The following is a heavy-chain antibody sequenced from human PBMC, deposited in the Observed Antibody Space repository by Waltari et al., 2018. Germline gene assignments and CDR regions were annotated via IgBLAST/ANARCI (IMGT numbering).Heavy chain of an antibody. CDR2: IYYSGRP. Sequence: QLQLQESGPGLVKPSETLSLTCTVSGGSISSSSYYWGWIRQPPGKGLEWIGSIYYSGRPYYNPSPKSRVTISVDTSKNQFSLKLSSVTAADTAVYYCARHFFGWQNKLQHYYMDVWGKGTTVTVSS. CDR1: GGSISSSSYY. CDR3: ARHFFGWQNKLQHYYMDV. D-gene: IGHD1-1*01. J-gene: IGHJ6*03. V-gene: IGHV4-39*01.